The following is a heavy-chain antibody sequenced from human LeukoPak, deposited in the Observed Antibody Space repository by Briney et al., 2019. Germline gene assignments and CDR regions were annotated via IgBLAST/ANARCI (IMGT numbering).Heavy chain of an antibody. V-gene: IGHV3-23*01. CDR2: ISGSGGST. CDR1: GFTFSSYG. Sequence: GGSLRLSCAASGFTFSSYGMSWVRQAPGKGLEWVSAISGSGGSTYYADSVKGRFTISRDNPKNTLYLQMNSLRAEDTAVYYCARSLSIGVWDYWGQGTLVTVSS. D-gene: IGHD2-21*01. J-gene: IGHJ4*02. CDR3: ARSLSIGVWDY.